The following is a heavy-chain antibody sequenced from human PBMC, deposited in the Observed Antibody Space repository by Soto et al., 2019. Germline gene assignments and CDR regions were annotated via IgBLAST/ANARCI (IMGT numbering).Heavy chain of an antibody. CDR2: INHSGST. CDR3: ARGGIAARRAFWFDP. V-gene: IGHV4-34*01. D-gene: IGHD6-6*01. Sequence: TSETLSLTCAVYCGSFSGYYWSWIRQPPGKGLEWIGEINHSGSTNYNPSLKSRVTISVDTSKNQFSLKLSSVTAADTAVYYCARGGIAARRAFWFDPWGQGTLVTVSS. J-gene: IGHJ5*02. CDR1: CGSFSGYY.